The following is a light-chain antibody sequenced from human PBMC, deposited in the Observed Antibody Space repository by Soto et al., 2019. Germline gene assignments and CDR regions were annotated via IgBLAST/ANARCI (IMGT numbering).Light chain of an antibody. CDR1: TSGVGGYNY. Sequence: QSVLTQPASVSGSPGQSITISCTGTTSGVGGYNYVSWYQQHPGKAPKHMIYGVTNRPSGVSSRFSDSKSGNTASLTISGLQAVDEADYYCSSYTSSTTLSVVFGGGTKLTVL. J-gene: IGLJ2*01. CDR3: SSYTSSTTLSVV. V-gene: IGLV2-14*01. CDR2: GVT.